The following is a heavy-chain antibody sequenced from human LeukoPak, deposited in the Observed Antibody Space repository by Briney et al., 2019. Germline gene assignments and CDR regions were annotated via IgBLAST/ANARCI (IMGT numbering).Heavy chain of an antibody. CDR3: AKDMYDILTGYYYFDY. Sequence: GGSLRLSCAASGFTFDDYAMHWVRQAPGKGLEWVSGISWNSGSIGYADSVKGRFTISRDNAKNSLYLQMNSLRAEDTALYYCAKDMYDILTGYYYFDYWGQGTLVTVSS. D-gene: IGHD3-9*01. J-gene: IGHJ4*02. V-gene: IGHV3-9*01. CDR2: ISWNSGSI. CDR1: GFTFDDYA.